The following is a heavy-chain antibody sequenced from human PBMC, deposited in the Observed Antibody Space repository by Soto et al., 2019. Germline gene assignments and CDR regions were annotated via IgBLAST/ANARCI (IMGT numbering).Heavy chain of an antibody. Sequence: SETLSLTCTVSGGSIISTTYYWGWIRQPPGKGLEWLGAVYYSGTTYYNPSLKSRVTISVDTSKNQFSLKLSSVTAADTAVYYCGRILRVRLHYDILTGPTWGQGTLVTVSS. J-gene: IGHJ5*02. CDR2: VYYSGTT. V-gene: IGHV4-39*01. CDR1: GGSIISTTYY. D-gene: IGHD3-9*01. CDR3: GRILRVRLHYDILTGPT.